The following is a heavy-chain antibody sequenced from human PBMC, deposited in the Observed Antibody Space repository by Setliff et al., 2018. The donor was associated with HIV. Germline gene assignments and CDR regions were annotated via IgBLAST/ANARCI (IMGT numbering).Heavy chain of an antibody. Sequence: SATLSLTCAVYGGSFSDYYWSWIRQPPRKRLEWIGELNDSGSTNYNPSLKSRVTISVDTSKNQFSLRLTSVTAADTAVYYCARGTKFVWGRWFDPWGQGTLVTVSS. D-gene: IGHD3-16*01. V-gene: IGHV4-34*01. J-gene: IGHJ5*02. CDR3: ARGTKFVWGRWFDP. CDR2: LNDSGST. CDR1: GGSFSDYY.